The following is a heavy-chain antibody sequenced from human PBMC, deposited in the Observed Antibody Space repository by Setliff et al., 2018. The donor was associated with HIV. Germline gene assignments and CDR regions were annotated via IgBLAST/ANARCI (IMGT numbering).Heavy chain of an antibody. CDR1: GYTFTTYS. J-gene: IGHJ1*01. D-gene: IGHD3-22*01. V-gene: IGHV1-3*01. Sequence: ASVKVSCKVSGYTFTTYSLHWVRQAPGQSLEWLGWIHAGKGDTKYSQDLQGRITISSDTSANTAYMELSNLRSDDTAVYFCVRGVTRDISGYYRDEYFQHWGQGTPVTVS. CDR2: IHAGKGDT. CDR3: VRGVTRDISGYYRDEYFQH.